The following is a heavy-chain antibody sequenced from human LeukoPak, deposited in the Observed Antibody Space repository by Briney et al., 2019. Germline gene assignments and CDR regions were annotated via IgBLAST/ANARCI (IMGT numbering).Heavy chain of an antibody. Sequence: SETLSLTCAVSGGSISSGGYSWSWIRQPPGKGLEWIGYIYHSGSTYYNPSLKSRVTISVDTSKNQFSLKLSSVTAADTAVYYCARATVPNMVRGVIVRLLDYWGQGTLVTVSS. CDR2: IYHSGST. V-gene: IGHV4-30-2*01. CDR1: GGSISSGGYS. CDR3: ARATVPNMVRGVIVRLLDY. J-gene: IGHJ4*02. D-gene: IGHD3-10*01.